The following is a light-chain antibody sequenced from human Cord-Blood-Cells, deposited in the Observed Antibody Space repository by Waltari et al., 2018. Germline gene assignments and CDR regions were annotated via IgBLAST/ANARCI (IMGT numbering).Light chain of an antibody. Sequence: DIQMTQSPSSLSASVGDRVTITGQASQDISNYLTWYQQKPGKAPKLLIYDASHLETGVPSRFSGSGSGTDFTFTISSLQPEDIATYYCQQYDNLPPVVTFGPGTKVDIK. CDR3: QQYDNLPPVVT. V-gene: IGKV1-33*01. CDR1: QDISNY. CDR2: DAS. J-gene: IGKJ3*01.